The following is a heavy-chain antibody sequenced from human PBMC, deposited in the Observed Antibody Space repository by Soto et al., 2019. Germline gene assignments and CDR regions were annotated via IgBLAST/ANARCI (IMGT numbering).Heavy chain of an antibody. Sequence: GGSLRLSCAASGFTFSSYAMSWVRQAPGKGLEWVSAISGSGGSTYYADSVKGRFTISRDNSKNTLYLQMNSLRAEDTAVYYCAKDFGYYDSSGYWCHFDYWGQGTLVTVSS. J-gene: IGHJ4*02. V-gene: IGHV3-23*01. CDR1: GFTFSSYA. D-gene: IGHD3-22*01. CDR2: ISGSGGST. CDR3: AKDFGYYDSSGYWCHFDY.